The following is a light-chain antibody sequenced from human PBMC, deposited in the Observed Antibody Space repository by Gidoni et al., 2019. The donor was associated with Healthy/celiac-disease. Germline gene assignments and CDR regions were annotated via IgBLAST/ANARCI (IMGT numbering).Light chain of an antibody. CDR1: SSDVGGYNY. CDR3: SSYTSSSVV. Sequence: QSALTQPASVSWSPGQSITISCTGTSSDVGGYNYVSWYQQHPGKASKLMIYDVSNRPSGVSNRFSGSKSGNTASLTISGLQAEDEADYYCSSYTSSSVVFGGGTKLTVL. CDR2: DVS. J-gene: IGLJ2*01. V-gene: IGLV2-14*01.